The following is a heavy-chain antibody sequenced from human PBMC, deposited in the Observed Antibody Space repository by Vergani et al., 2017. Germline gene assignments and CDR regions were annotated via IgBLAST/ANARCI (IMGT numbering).Heavy chain of an antibody. J-gene: IGHJ6*02. CDR3: ARVSGPVVRGHYGMDV. V-gene: IGHV4-34*01. D-gene: IGHD3-10*01. CDR2: INHSGST. Sequence: QVQLQQWGAGLLKPSDTLSLTCAVYGWSFSGYYWSWIRQPPGKGLEWIGEINHSGSTNNNPSLKSRVTISVDTSKNQFSLKLSSVTAADTAVYYCARVSGPVVRGHYGMDVWGQGTTVTVSS. CDR1: GWSFSGYY.